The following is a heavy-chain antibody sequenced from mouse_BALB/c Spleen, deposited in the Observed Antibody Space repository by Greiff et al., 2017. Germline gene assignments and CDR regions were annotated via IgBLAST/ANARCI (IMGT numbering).Heavy chain of an antibody. CDR1: GFSLTSYG. Sequence: VMLVESGPGLVQPSQSLSITCTVSGFSLTSYGVHWVRQSPGKGLEWLGVIWSGGSTDYNAAFISRLSISKDNSKSQVFFKMNSLQANDTAIYYCARTGYYGSSLNWYFDVWGAGTTVTVSS. V-gene: IGHV2-2*02. CDR2: IWSGGST. J-gene: IGHJ1*01. D-gene: IGHD1-1*01. CDR3: ARTGYYGSSLNWYFDV.